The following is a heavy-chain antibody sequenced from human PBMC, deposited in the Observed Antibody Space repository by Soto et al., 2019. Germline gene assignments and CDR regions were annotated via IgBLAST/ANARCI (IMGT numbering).Heavy chain of an antibody. V-gene: IGHV4-31*03. D-gene: IGHD1-26*01. CDR3: ARGLSIVGWFDP. CDR1: GGSITTGGSY. Sequence: SETLSLTCTVSGGSITTGGSYWSWIRQHPGKGLEWIGNIYHSGNTYYNPSLKSRLTISVDTSKNQFSLKLSSVTAADTAVYYCARGLSIVGWFDPWGQGTLVTVSS. CDR2: IYHSGNT. J-gene: IGHJ5*02.